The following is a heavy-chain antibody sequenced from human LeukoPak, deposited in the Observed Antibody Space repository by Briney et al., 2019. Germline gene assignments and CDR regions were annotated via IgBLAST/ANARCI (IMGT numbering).Heavy chain of an antibody. CDR2: ISGSGSYT. D-gene: IGHD6-6*01. CDR1: GFTFSSYG. Sequence: GGSLRLSCAASGFTFSSYGMHWVRQAPGTGLEWVSGISGSGSYTYYADSVKGRFSISRDNPKNTLYLQMNSLRAEDTAVYYCAKAPAPGYSSSNYFDYWGQGALVTVSS. CDR3: AKAPAPGYSSSNYFDY. J-gene: IGHJ4*02. V-gene: IGHV3-23*01.